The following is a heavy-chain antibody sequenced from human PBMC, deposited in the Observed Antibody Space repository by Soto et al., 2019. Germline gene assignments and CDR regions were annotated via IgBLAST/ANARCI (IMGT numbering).Heavy chain of an antibody. CDR3: ASSHYYGSGSYRTNTYYYCGMDV. Sequence: QVQLVQSGAEVKKPGSSVKVSCKASGGTFSSYAISWVRQAPGQGLEWMGGIIPIFGTANYAQKFQGRVTITADKSTSTAYMELSSLRSEDTAVYYCASSHYYGSGSYRTNTYYYCGMDVWGQGTTVTVSS. V-gene: IGHV1-69*06. J-gene: IGHJ6*02. CDR1: GGTFSSYA. D-gene: IGHD3-10*01. CDR2: IIPIFGTA.